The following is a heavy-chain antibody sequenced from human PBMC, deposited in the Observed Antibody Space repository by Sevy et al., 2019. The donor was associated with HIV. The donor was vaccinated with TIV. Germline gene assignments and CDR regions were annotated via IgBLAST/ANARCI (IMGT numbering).Heavy chain of an antibody. CDR2: IYHNEST. V-gene: IGHV4-38-2*01. D-gene: IGHD3-10*01. CDR1: GYSISNGFY. CDR3: ARHAAFYYGSGSYLYYFDY. J-gene: IGHJ4*02. Sequence: SETLSLTCAVSGYSISNGFYWGWVRQSPGRGLEWIGSIYHNESTYYNPSLKSRVSISVDTSNHQFSLRLSSVTAADTAVYYCARHAAFYYGSGSYLYYFDYWGQGTLVTVSS.